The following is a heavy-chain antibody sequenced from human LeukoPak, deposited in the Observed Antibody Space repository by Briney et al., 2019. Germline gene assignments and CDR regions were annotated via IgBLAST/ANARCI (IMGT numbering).Heavy chain of an antibody. CDR3: ARHLGTPFPRPY. V-gene: IGHV4-4*02. J-gene: IGHJ4*01. CDR2: MYHSGST. CDR1: GESITSSNW. D-gene: IGHD3-10*01. Sequence: SETLSLNCTVSGESITSSNWWTWVRQSAGKGLEWIGEMYHSGSTSYNPSLKSRVTILMDKSKNQFSLKLNSVTAADTGVYYCARHLGTPFPRPYWAHVILVTVSS.